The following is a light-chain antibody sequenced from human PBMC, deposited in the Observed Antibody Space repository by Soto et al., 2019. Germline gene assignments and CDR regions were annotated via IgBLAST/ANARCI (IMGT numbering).Light chain of an antibody. J-gene: IGLJ2*01. CDR3: ETWDSNTRV. CDR2: LEGSGSY. CDR1: SGHSSYI. V-gene: IGLV4-60*02. Sequence: QSVLTQSSSASASLGSSVKLTCTLSSGHSSYIIAWHQQQPGKAPRYLMKLEGSGSYNKGSGVPDRFSGSSSGADRYLIISNLRFEDEADYYCETWDSNTRVFGGGTKVTVL.